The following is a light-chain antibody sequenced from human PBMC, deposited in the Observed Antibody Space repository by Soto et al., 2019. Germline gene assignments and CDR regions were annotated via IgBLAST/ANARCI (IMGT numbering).Light chain of an antibody. CDR3: QQATSFTRT. CDR2: AAS. CDR1: QAVSTW. Sequence: DIRMTQSPSFVSASVGARVATTCGASQAVSTWSAWYQQKPGDAPKPLIYAASTLQSGVPSRFSGSGYGTDFTLTIRSMQHEDFETYYCQQATSFTRTFGGGTKVDIK. J-gene: IGKJ4*01. V-gene: IGKV1-12*01.